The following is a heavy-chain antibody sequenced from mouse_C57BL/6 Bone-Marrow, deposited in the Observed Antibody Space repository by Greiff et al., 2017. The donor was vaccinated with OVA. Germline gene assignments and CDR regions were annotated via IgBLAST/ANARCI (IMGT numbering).Heavy chain of an antibody. V-gene: IGHV5-4*01. D-gene: IGHD4-1*01. J-gene: IGHJ1*03. Sequence: VQLKESGGGLVKPGGSLKLSCAASGFTFSSYAMSWVRQTPEKRLEWVATISDGGSYTYYPDNVKGRFTISRDNAKNNLYLQMSHLKSEDTAMYYCARVWDGGYWYFDVWGTGTTVTVSS. CDR2: ISDGGSYT. CDR3: ARVWDGGYWYFDV. CDR1: GFTFSSYA.